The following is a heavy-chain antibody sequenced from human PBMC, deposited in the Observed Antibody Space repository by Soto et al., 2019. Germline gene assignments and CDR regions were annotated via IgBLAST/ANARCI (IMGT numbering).Heavy chain of an antibody. D-gene: IGHD3-9*01. Sequence: SETLSLTCTVSGGSISSSSYYWGWIRQPPGKGLEWIGSIYYSGSTYYNPSLKSRVTISVDTSKNQFSLKLSSVTAADTAVYYCASLLRYFDWPRFDYWGQGTLVTVSS. J-gene: IGHJ4*02. CDR2: IYYSGST. V-gene: IGHV4-39*01. CDR3: ASLLRYFDWPRFDY. CDR1: GGSISSSSYY.